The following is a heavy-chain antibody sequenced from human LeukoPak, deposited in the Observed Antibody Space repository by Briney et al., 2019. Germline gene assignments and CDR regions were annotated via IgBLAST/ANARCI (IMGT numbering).Heavy chain of an antibody. CDR2: ISAYNGNT. CDR3: ARDRYYKVVVVVPAAPTGYYYMDV. V-gene: IGHV1-18*01. CDR1: GYTFTSYG. D-gene: IGHD2-2*01. J-gene: IGHJ6*03. Sequence: ASVKVSCXASGYTFTSYGISWVRQAPGQGLEWMGWISAYNGNTNYAQKLQGRVTMTTDTSTSTAYMELRSLRSDDTAVYYCARDRYYKVVVVVPAAPTGYYYMDVWGKGTTVTVSS.